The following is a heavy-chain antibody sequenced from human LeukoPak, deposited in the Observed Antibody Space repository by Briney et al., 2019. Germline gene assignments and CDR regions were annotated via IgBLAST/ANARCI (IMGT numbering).Heavy chain of an antibody. CDR1: GDTFSSYA. D-gene: IGHD6-19*01. J-gene: IGHJ4*02. V-gene: IGHV1-69*04. CDR3: ARAPEERGYSSGWSFDY. Sequence: GSSVKVSCKASGDTFSSYAISWVRQAPGQGLEWMGRIIPILGIANYAQKFQGRVTITADKSTSTAYMELSSLRSEDTAVYYCARAPEERGYSSGWSFDYWGQGTLVTVSS. CDR2: IIPILGIA.